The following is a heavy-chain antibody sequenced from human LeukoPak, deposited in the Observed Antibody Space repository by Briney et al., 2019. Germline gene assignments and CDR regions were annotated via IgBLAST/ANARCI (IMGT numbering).Heavy chain of an antibody. Sequence: PSQTLSLTCTVSGGSISRGSYFWSWIRQPARKGLEWIGRFYTSGTPNYNPSLKSRVTISVDTSRNQFSLKLSSVTAADTAVYYCARGGIPDYWGQGILVTVSA. CDR1: GGSISRGSYF. D-gene: IGHD2-21*01. J-gene: IGHJ4*02. CDR3: ARGGIPDY. V-gene: IGHV4-61*02. CDR2: FYTSGTP.